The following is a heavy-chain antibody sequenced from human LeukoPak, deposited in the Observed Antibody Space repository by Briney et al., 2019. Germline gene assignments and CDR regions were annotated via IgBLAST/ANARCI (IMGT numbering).Heavy chain of an antibody. J-gene: IGHJ1*01. Sequence: SETLSLTCTVSGGSISSHYWSWIRQPPGKGLEWIGYIYYSGTTNYNPSLKSRVTISVDTSKNQFSLKLSSVTAADTAVYCCASFHSSSSGEYFQHWGQGTLVTVSS. CDR3: ASFHSSSSGEYFQH. D-gene: IGHD6-6*01. V-gene: IGHV4-59*11. CDR2: IYYSGTT. CDR1: GGSISSHY.